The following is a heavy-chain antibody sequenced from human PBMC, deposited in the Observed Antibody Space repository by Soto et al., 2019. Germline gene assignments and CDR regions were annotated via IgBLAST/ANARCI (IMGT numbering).Heavy chain of an antibody. CDR1: GGSISRYY. J-gene: IGHJ3*02. V-gene: IGHV4-59*01. CDR3: ARVWGGAFDI. Sequence: PSETLSLTCTVSGGSISRYYWSWIRQPPGKGLEWIGYIYYSESTNYNPSLKSRVTISVDTSKNQFSLKLSSVTAADTAVYYCARVWGGAFDIWGQGTMVTVSS. D-gene: IGHD3-10*01. CDR2: IYYSEST.